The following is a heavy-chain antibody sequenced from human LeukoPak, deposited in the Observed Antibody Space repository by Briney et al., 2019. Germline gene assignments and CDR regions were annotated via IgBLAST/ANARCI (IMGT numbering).Heavy chain of an antibody. Sequence: GGSLRLSCAASGFTFNYAWMSWVRQVPGKGLEWVGQTVSEIDGGTTDYAAPVKGRFTISRDDSKSTLHLQMNSLKIEDTAVYYCTTDEDWNYARKDVWGQGATVIVSS. D-gene: IGHD1-7*01. CDR2: TVSEIDGGTT. J-gene: IGHJ6*02. V-gene: IGHV3-15*04. CDR3: TTDEDWNYARKDV. CDR1: GFTFNYAW.